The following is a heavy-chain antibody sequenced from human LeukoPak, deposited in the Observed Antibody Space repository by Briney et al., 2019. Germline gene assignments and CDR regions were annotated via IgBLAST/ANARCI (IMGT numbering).Heavy chain of an antibody. D-gene: IGHD2-2*01. V-gene: IGHV1-2*02. CDR3: ARDGRGYCSSTSCYGWFDP. Sequence: ASVKVSCKASGYTFSGYDMHWVRRAPGQGLEWMGWINPNSGGTNYAQKFQGRVTMTRDTSISTAYMELSRLRSDDTAVYYCARDGRGYCSSTSCYGWFDPWGQGTLVTVSS. CDR2: INPNSGGT. J-gene: IGHJ5*02. CDR1: GYTFSGYD.